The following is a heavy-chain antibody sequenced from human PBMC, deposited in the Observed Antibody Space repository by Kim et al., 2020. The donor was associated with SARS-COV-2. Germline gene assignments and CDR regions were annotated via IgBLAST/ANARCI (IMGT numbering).Heavy chain of an antibody. CDR2: IYTSGST. D-gene: IGHD6-19*01. Sequence: SETLSLTCTVSGGSISSYYWSWIRQPAGKGLEWIGRIYTSGSTNYNPSLKSRVTMSVDTSKNQFSLKLSSVTAADTAVYYCARDRIAVAGTPGYRHSNWFDPWGQGTLVTVSS. CDR1: GGSISSYY. CDR3: ARDRIAVAGTPGYRHSNWFDP. J-gene: IGHJ5*02. V-gene: IGHV4-4*07.